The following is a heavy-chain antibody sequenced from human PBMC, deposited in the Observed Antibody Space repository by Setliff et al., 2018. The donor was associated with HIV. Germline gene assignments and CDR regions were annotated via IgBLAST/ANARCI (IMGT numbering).Heavy chain of an antibody. V-gene: IGHV4-38-2*01. CDR1: NYSISSDSY. CDR2: IYHSGSI. CDR3: ARVDGAYNDNIFDY. Sequence: SETLSLTCAVSNYSISSDSYWGWIRQPPGKGLEWIGSIYHSGSIYYNPSLKSRVSMTRDTSIGTAYMQLSGLRSEDTAVYFCARVDGAYNDNIFDYWGQGTLVTVSS. D-gene: IGHD1-1*01. J-gene: IGHJ4*02.